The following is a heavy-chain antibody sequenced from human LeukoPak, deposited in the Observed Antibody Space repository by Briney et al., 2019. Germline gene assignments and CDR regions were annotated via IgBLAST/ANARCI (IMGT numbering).Heavy chain of an antibody. CDR3: ARGAPYSGSYLPYYYYYMDV. Sequence: GGSLRLSCAASGFTFSRYAMMWLRQAPGKGLEWVSAISSDTTLYAGSVKGRFTISRDNSKNTLYLQMSSLRVEDTAVYYCARGAPYSGSYLPYYYYYMDVWGKGTTVTVSS. CDR2: ISSDTT. V-gene: IGHV3-23*01. D-gene: IGHD1-26*01. CDR1: GFTFSRYA. J-gene: IGHJ6*03.